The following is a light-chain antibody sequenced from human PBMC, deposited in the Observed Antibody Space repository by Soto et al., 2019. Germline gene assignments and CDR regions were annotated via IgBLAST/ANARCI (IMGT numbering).Light chain of an antibody. V-gene: IGLV2-8*01. CDR2: EVT. CDR3: RSYTSSSTRV. Sequence: QSVLTQPPSASGSPGQSVTISCTGTGSDVGGYNYVSWYQQHPGKAPKIMIYEVTKRPSGVPDRFSGSKSGNTASLTVSGLQAEGEADYYCRSYTSSSTRVFGTGTKVTVL. J-gene: IGLJ1*01. CDR1: GSDVGGYNY.